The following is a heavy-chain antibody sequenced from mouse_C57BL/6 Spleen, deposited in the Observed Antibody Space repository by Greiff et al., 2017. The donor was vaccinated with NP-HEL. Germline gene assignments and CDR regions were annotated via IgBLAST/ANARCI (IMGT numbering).Heavy chain of an antibody. V-gene: IGHV1-47*01. CDR2: FHPYNDDT. J-gene: IGHJ4*01. Sequence: VQVVESGAELVKPGASVKMSCKASGYTFTTYPIEWMKQNHGKSLEWIGNFHPYNDDTKYNEKFKGKATLTVEKSSSTVYLELSRLTSDDSAVYYCARGYGNYAYYAMDYWGQGTSVTVSS. CDR1: GYTFTTYP. D-gene: IGHD2-1*01. CDR3: ARGYGNYAYYAMDY.